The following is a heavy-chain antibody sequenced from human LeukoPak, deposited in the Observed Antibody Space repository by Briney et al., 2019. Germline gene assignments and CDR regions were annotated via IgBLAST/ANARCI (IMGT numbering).Heavy chain of an antibody. D-gene: IGHD3-22*01. Sequence: GGSLRLSCAASGFTFSSYWMHWVRQAPEKGLVWVSRIKSDGSTNYADSAKGRFTISRDNAKNTVSLQMNSLRAEDTGVYYCARAPSEIGGYYPEYFRHWGQGTLVTVSS. CDR3: ARAPSEIGGYYPEYFRH. J-gene: IGHJ1*01. CDR1: GFTFSSYW. CDR2: IKSDGST. V-gene: IGHV3-74*01.